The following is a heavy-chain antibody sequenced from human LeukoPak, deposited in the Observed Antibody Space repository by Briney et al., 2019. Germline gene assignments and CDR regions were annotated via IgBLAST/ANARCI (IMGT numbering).Heavy chain of an antibody. CDR1: GYTFTSYD. CDR3: ARGYCSSISCRFDY. D-gene: IGHD2-2*01. CDR2: MNPNSGNT. Sequence: ASVKVSCKASGYTFTSYDINWVRQATGQGIEWMGWMNPNSGNTDYAQKLQGRVTMTRNTSISTAYMELSSLRSEDTAVYYCARGYCSSISCRFDYWGQGTLVTVSS. V-gene: IGHV1-8*01. J-gene: IGHJ4*02.